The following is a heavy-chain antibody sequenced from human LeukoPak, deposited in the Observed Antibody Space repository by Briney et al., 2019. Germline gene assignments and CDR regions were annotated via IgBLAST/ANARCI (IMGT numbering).Heavy chain of an antibody. Sequence: ASVTVSCKASGYTFTGYYMHWVRQAPGQGLEWMGWINPNSGGTNYAQKFQGRVTMTRDTSISTAYMELSRLRSDDTAVCYCARGQLGDDAFDIWGQGTMVTVSS. D-gene: IGHD1-1*01. CDR1: GYTFTGYY. J-gene: IGHJ3*02. CDR3: ARGQLGDDAFDI. CDR2: INPNSGGT. V-gene: IGHV1-2*02.